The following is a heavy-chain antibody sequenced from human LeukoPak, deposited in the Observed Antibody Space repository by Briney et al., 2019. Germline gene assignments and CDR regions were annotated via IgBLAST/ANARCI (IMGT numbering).Heavy chain of an antibody. CDR3: ASGYSSGSTDY. V-gene: IGHV3-53*01. Sequence: PGGYLRLSCAASGFTVSSNYMSWVRQAPGKGLEWVSVIYSGGSTYYADSVKGRFTISRDNSKNTLYLQMNSLRAEDTAVYYCASGYSSGSTDYWGQGTLVTVSS. J-gene: IGHJ4*02. CDR2: IYSGGST. D-gene: IGHD6-19*01. CDR1: GFTVSSNY.